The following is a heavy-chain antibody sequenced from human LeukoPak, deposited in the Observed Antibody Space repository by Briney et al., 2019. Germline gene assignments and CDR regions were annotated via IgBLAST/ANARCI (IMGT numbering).Heavy chain of an antibody. V-gene: IGHV3-23*01. CDR2: ISGSGGST. J-gene: IGHJ4*02. D-gene: IGHD3-22*01. CDR1: GFTFSSYA. Sequence: GGSLRLSCAASGFTFSSYAMSWVRQAPGKGLEWVSAISGSGGSTYYADSVKGRFTISRDNSKNTLYLQMNSLRAEDTAVYYCAKASPNYYDSSGYTGYWGQGTLVTVSS. CDR3: AKASPNYYDSSGYTGY.